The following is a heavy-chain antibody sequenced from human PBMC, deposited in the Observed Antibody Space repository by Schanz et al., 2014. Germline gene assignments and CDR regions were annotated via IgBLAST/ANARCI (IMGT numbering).Heavy chain of an antibody. CDR3: ARDTTWRLDL. Sequence: QVQLQESGPGLLKPSETLSLTCTVSGGSISSATYYWSWVRQPAGKGLEWIGRIYSRGSSTYNPSLKSRVPISIDTSNNQFSLTLTSLTAADTAVYYCARDTTWRLDLWGRGTLVTVSS. D-gene: IGHD1-1*01. V-gene: IGHV4-61*02. J-gene: IGHJ2*01. CDR1: GGSISSATYY. CDR2: IYSRGSS.